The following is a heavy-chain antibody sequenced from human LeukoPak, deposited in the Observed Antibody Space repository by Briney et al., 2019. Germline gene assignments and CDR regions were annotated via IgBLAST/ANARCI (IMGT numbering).Heavy chain of an antibody. V-gene: IGHV3-7*01. J-gene: IGHJ6*02. CDR3: AREGRPSWWYYYYYGMDV. CDR2: IKQDGSEK. Sequence: PGGSLRLSCAASGFTFSSYWMSWVRQAPGKGLEWVANIKQDGSEKYYVDSVKGRFTISRDNAKNSPYLQMNSLRAEDTAVYYCAREGRPSWWYYYYYGMDVWGQGTTVTVSS. CDR1: GFTFSSYW. D-gene: IGHD2-8*02.